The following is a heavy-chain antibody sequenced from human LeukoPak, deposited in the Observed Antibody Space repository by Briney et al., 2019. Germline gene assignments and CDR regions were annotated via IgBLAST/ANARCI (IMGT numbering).Heavy chain of an antibody. V-gene: IGHV3-7*01. CDR1: GLTFSSYW. CDR2: IKQDGSEK. J-gene: IGHJ3*02. Sequence: GGSLRLSCAASGLTFSSYWMSWVCQAPGKGLEWVANIKQDGSEKYYVDSVKGRFTISRNNAKNSLYLQMNSLRAEDTAVYYCAREDRAFDIWGQGTMGTVSA. CDR3: AREDRAFDI.